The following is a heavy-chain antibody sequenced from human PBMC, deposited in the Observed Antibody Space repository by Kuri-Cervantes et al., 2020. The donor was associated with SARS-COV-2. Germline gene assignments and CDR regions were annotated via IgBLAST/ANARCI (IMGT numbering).Heavy chain of an antibody. CDR3: ARTLASITGTYMDV. D-gene: IGHD1-7*01. V-gene: IGHV4-59*08. J-gene: IGHJ6*03. CDR1: GGSISSYY. CDR2: IYYSGST. Sequence: SETLSLTCTVSGGSISSYYWSWIRQPPGKGLEWIGYIYYSGSTYYNPSLKSRATISVDTSKNQFSLKLSSVTAADTAVYYCARTLASITGTYMDVWGKGTTVTVSS.